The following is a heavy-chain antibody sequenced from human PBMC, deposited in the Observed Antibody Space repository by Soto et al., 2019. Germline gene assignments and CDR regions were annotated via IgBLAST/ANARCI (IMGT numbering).Heavy chain of an antibody. D-gene: IGHD3-16*02. CDR1: GGSISSSSYY. CDR3: ARHVFIDLSYYYYMDV. J-gene: IGHJ6*03. Sequence: QLQLQESGPGLVKPSETLSLTCTVSGGSISSSSYYWGWLRQPPGKGLEWIGSIYYSGSTYYNPSLKSRVTISVDTSKNPVSLKLSSVTDADTAVYYCARHVFIDLSYYYYMDVWGKGTTVTVSS. CDR2: IYYSGST. V-gene: IGHV4-39*01.